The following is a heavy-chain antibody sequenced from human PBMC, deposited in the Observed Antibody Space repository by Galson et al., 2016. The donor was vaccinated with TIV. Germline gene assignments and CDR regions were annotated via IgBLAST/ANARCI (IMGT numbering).Heavy chain of an antibody. CDR1: GYTFTGYF. Sequence: SVKVSCKASGYTFTGYFLHWVRQAPGHGPEWMGWINPKTGAITYAQNYQGRVTMTGDTYTSTVNMELNRLQSDDTAVYFCSSSDSYQKYALVVWGQGTLVAVSS. D-gene: IGHD2-2*01. CDR3: SSSDSYQKYALVV. CDR2: INPKTGAI. J-gene: IGHJ3*01. V-gene: IGHV1-2*02.